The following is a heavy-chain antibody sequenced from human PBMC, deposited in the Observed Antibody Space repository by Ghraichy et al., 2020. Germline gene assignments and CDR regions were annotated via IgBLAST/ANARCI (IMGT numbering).Heavy chain of an antibody. CDR1: GYTFTSYD. V-gene: IGHV1-8*01. J-gene: IGHJ4*02. D-gene: IGHD6-19*01. CDR2: MNPNSGNT. CDR3: ARTGYSSGWLRNNYFDY. Sequence: ASVKVSCKASGYTFTSYDINWVRQAAGQGLEWMGWMNPNSGNTGYTQKFQGRLTMTRNTSISTAYMELSNLRSDDTAVYYCARTGYSSGWLRNNYFDYWGQGIMVTVSS.